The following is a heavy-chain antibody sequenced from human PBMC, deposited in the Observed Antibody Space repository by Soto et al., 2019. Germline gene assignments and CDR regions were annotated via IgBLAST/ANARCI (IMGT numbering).Heavy chain of an antibody. D-gene: IGHD3-22*01. J-gene: IGHJ3*02. Sequence: SETLSLTCTVSGGSVSSGSYYWSWIRQPPGKGLEWIGYIYYSGSTNYNPSLKSRVTISVDTSKNQFSLKLSSVTAADTAVYYCARDGYYYDSSGYLRHDAFDIWGQGTMVTVSS. CDR2: IYYSGST. CDR1: GGSVSSGSYY. V-gene: IGHV4-61*01. CDR3: ARDGYYYDSSGYLRHDAFDI.